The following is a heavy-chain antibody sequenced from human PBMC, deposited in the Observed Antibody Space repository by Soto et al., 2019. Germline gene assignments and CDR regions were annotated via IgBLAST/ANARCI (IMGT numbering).Heavy chain of an antibody. V-gene: IGHV3-23*01. CDR3: ARAFSGIYYGDAFDI. CDR1: GFTFSSYA. D-gene: IGHD1-26*01. CDR2: ISGSGGST. Sequence: EVQLLESGGGLVQPGGSLRFSCAASGFTFSSYAMSWVRQAPGKGLEWVSAISGSGGSTYYGDSVKGRFTISRDNSKNTLYLQMNSLTAEDPAVYYCARAFSGIYYGDAFDIWGQGTVVTVSS. J-gene: IGHJ3*02.